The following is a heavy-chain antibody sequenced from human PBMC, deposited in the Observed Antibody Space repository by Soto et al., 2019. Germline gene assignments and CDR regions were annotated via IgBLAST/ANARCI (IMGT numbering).Heavy chain of an antibody. V-gene: IGHV4-39*01. CDR2: IYYRGST. CDR3: VGLAGADDY. CDR1: GGSISSSSYY. J-gene: IGHJ4*02. D-gene: IGHD6-19*01. Sequence: QLQLQDSGPGLVKPSATLSLTCTVSGGSISSSSYYWGWIRQPPGKGLEWIGSIYYRGSTYYNTSLMSRVTISVDTSKYPFSLRLSSVAAAETALYYCVGLAGADDYWGQGTLVTVSS.